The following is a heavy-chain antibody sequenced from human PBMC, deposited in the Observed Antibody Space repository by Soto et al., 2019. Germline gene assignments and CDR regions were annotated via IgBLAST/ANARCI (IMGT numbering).Heavy chain of an antibody. CDR1: GFTFSSYA. Sequence: PGGSLRLSCAASGFTFSSYAMSWVRQAPGKGLEWVSAISGSGGSTYYADSVKGRFTISRDNAKNSLYLQMNSLRAEDTALYYCAKDIVATVTTGYFDYWGQGTLVTVSS. D-gene: IGHD4-17*01. J-gene: IGHJ4*02. CDR2: ISGSGGST. CDR3: AKDIVATVTTGYFDY. V-gene: IGHV3-23*01.